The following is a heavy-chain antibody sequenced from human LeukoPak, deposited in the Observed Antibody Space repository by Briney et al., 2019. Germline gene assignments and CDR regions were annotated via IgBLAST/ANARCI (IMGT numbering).Heavy chain of an antibody. CDR2: INWNGGST. CDR1: GFTFDDYG. D-gene: IGHD3-22*01. J-gene: IGHJ4*02. CDR3: AGGSTYYYDTFFDY. Sequence: PGGSLRLSCAASGFTFDDYGMSWVRQGPGKGLGWVSGINWNGGSTGYADSVKGRFTISRDNAKNSLYLQMNSLGAEDTALYYCAGGSTYYYDTFFDYWGQGTLVTVSS. V-gene: IGHV3-20*04.